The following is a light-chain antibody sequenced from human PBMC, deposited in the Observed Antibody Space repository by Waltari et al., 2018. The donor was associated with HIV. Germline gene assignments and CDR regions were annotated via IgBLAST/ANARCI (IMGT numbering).Light chain of an antibody. CDR1: NIGSKT. V-gene: IGLV3-21*02. CDR3: QVWDTIRDHWV. J-gene: IGLJ3*02. CDR2: ADS. Sequence: SYVLTQPPSVSVAPGQTARITCWGHNIGSKTVHWYQQRPGQAPILVVYADSDQPSGIPERFSGSNSGNTATLTISRVGAGDEADYYCQVWDTIRDHWVFGGGTKLTVL.